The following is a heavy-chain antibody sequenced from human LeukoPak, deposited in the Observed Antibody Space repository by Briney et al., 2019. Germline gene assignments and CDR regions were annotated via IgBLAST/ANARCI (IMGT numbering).Heavy chain of an antibody. CDR3: ALFMYSGSPEYFQH. CDR1: GYTFTGYY. J-gene: IGHJ1*01. V-gene: IGHV1-2*02. Sequence: GASVKVSCKASGYTFTGYYMHWVRQAPGQGLEWMGWINPNSGGTNYAQKFQGRVTMTRDTSISTAYMELSRLRSDDTAVYYCALFMYSGSPEYFQHWGQGTLVTVSS. D-gene: IGHD1-26*01. CDR2: INPNSGGT.